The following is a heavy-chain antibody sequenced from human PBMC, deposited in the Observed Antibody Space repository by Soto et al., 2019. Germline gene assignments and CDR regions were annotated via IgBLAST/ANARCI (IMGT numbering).Heavy chain of an antibody. CDR1: GYTFTSYG. V-gene: IGHV1-18*01. Sequence: QVQLVQSGAEVKKPGASVKVSCKASGYTFTSYGISWVRQAPGQGLEWMGWISAYNGNTNYAQKLQGRVTMTTDTSTSTANMEPRSLSSDDTAVYSCARDGALGENYSYCGMDVWGQGTTVTVSS. CDR2: ISAYNGNT. J-gene: IGHJ6*02. D-gene: IGHD2-15*01. CDR3: ARDGALGENYSYCGMDV.